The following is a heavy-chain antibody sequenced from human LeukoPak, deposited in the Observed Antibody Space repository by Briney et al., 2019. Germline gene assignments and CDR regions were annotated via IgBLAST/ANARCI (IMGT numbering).Heavy chain of an antibody. CDR2: MYPGDSDT. CDR3: ARGDYGDFRVFYTLFDY. CDR1: GYTFTNYW. Sequence: GESLKISCKGSGYTFTNYWIGWVRQMPGKGLEWMGIMYPGDSDTRYSPSFQGQVTISADKSISTAYLQWSSLKASDTAMYYCARGDYGDFRVFYTLFDYWDQGTLVTVSS. D-gene: IGHD4-17*01. J-gene: IGHJ4*02. V-gene: IGHV5-51*01.